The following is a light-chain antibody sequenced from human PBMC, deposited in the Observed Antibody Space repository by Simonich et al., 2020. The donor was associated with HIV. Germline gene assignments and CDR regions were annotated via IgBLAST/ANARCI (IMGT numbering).Light chain of an antibody. V-gene: IGKV3-15*01. CDR3: QQYNNWPPLT. CDR2: GAS. J-gene: IGKJ4*01. Sequence: EIVMTQSPSTLSVSPGENATLSCRASQSVSSNLAWYQQKPGQAPRLLIYGASTRATGIPARFSGSGSGTEFTLTISSLQSEDFAVYYCQQYNNWPPLTFGGGTKVEIK. CDR1: QSVSSN.